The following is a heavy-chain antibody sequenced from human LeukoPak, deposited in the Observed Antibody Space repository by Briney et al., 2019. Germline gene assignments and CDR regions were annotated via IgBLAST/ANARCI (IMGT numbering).Heavy chain of an antibody. J-gene: IGHJ4*02. D-gene: IGHD3-9*01. CDR2: INPNSGGT. CDR1: GYTFTGYY. V-gene: IGHV1-2*02. CDR3: ARDYYDILTGYYTFDY. Sequence: ASVEVSCKASGYTFTGYYMHWVRQAPGQGLEWMGWINPNSGGTNYAQKFQGRVTMTRDTSISTAYMELSRLRSDDTAVYYCARDYYDILTGYYTFDYWGQGTLVTVSS.